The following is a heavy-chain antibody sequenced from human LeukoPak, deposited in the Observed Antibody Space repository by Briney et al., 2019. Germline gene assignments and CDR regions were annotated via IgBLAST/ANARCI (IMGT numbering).Heavy chain of an antibody. Sequence: PSQTLSLTCTVSGGSISSGSYYWSWIRQPAGKGLEWIGRIYTSGSTNYNPSLKSLVTISVDTSKSQFSLKLSSVTAADTAVYYCARGGYSSSWDYYYYYMDVWGKGTTVTVSS. D-gene: IGHD6-13*01. J-gene: IGHJ6*03. V-gene: IGHV4-61*02. CDR2: IYTSGST. CDR1: GGSISSGSYY. CDR3: ARGGYSSSWDYYYYYMDV.